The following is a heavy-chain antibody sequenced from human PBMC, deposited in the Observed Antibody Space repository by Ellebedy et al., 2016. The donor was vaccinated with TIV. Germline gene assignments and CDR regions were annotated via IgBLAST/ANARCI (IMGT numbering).Heavy chain of an antibody. J-gene: IGHJ3*02. V-gene: IGHV3-30-3*01. D-gene: IGHD1-1*01. Sequence: GESLKISCTVSGFTFSSYAIHWVRLAPGKGLEWVTLISYDGSEKYNADSVKGRFTISRDNSKNTLYLRMDSLRVEDTAIYYCADDPWGVGPAFDIWGQGTMVTVSS. CDR2: ISYDGSEK. CDR1: GFTFSSYA. CDR3: ADDPWGVGPAFDI.